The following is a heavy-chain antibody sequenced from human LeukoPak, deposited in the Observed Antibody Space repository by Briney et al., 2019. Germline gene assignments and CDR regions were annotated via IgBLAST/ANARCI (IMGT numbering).Heavy chain of an antibody. CDR3: ARRSPYSSSLVY. CDR1: GGSFRGYY. Sequence: SETLSLTCAVYGGSFRGYYWSWIRQPPGKGLEWIGEINHSGSTNYNPSLKSRVTISVDTSKNQFSLKLSSVTAADTAVYYCARRSPYSSSLVYWGQGTLVTVSS. J-gene: IGHJ4*02. D-gene: IGHD6-13*01. CDR2: INHSGST. V-gene: IGHV4-34*01.